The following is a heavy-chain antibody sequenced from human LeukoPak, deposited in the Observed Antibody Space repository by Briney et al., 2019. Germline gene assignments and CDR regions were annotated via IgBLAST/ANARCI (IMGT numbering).Heavy chain of an antibody. CDR1: GGSFSGYY. CDR2: INHSGST. D-gene: IGHD4-17*01. CDR3: ARKGPPTDNYGDDY. J-gene: IGHJ4*02. V-gene: IGHV4-34*01. Sequence: SETLSLTCAVYGGSFSGYYWSWIRQPPGKGLEWIGEINHSGSTNYSPSLKSRVTISVDTSKNQFSLKLSSVTAADTAVYYCARKGPPTDNYGDDYWGQGTLVTVSS.